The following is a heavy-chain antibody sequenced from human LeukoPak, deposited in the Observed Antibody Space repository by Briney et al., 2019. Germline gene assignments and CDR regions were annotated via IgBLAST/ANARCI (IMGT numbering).Heavy chain of an antibody. CDR2: INSDGSIK. CDR1: GFTFSHYW. Sequence: GVSVRLSCAACGFTFSHYWIHWVRQARGKGRVWVTRINSDGSIKNYADSVKSRFSISRNNDKNTLYLQMSSLRAEDTAVYYCARDRGPRTGFMVREAYDYWGQGTLVTVSS. J-gene: IGHJ4*02. V-gene: IGHV3-74*01. CDR3: ARDRGPRTGFMVREAYDY. D-gene: IGHD3-10*01.